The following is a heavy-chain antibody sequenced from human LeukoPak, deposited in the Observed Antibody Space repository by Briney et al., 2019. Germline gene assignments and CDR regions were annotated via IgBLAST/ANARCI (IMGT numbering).Heavy chain of an antibody. V-gene: IGHV4-30-2*01. D-gene: IGHD3-22*01. Sequence: SETLSLTCTVSGGSISSGGYYWSWIRQPPGKGLEWIGYIYHSGSTYYNPSLKSRVTISVDRSKNQFSLKLSSVTAADTAVYYCARSCYYDSPNRDAFDIWGQGTMVTVSS. CDR3: ARSCYYDSPNRDAFDI. J-gene: IGHJ3*02. CDR1: GGSISSGGYY. CDR2: IYHSGST.